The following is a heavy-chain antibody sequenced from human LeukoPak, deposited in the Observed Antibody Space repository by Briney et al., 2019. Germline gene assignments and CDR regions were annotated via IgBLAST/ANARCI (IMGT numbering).Heavy chain of an antibody. D-gene: IGHD3-22*01. Sequence: AVKVSCKTSGGTFNNYAISWVRQAPGQGLEWMGGIIPIFGTANYAQKFQGRVTITADESTSTAYMELSSLRSEDTAVYYRARSVYPYYYDSSGYYFFDYWGQGTLVTVSS. V-gene: IGHV1-69*13. CDR2: IIPIFGTA. J-gene: IGHJ4*02. CDR3: ARSVYPYYYDSSGYYFFDY. CDR1: GGTFNNYA.